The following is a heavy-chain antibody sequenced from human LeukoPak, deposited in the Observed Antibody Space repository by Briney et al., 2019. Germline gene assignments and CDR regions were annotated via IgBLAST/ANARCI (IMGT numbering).Heavy chain of an antibody. D-gene: IGHD3-3*01. CDR1: GGSISSSSYY. CDR3: ARESTIFGVVIRFDY. J-gene: IGHJ4*02. Sequence: SETLSLTCTASGGSISSSSYYWGWIRQPPGKGLEWIGSIYYSGSTYYNPSLKSRVTISVDTSKNQFSLKLSSVTAADTAVYYCARESTIFGVVIRFDYWGQGTLVTVSS. V-gene: IGHV4-39*02. CDR2: IYYSGST.